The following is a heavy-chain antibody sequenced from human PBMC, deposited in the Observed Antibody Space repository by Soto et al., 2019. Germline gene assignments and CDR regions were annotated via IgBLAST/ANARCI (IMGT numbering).Heavy chain of an antibody. CDR1: GFTFSSYA. D-gene: IGHD2-21*01. J-gene: IGHJ5*02. CDR2: ISGSGGST. Sequence: EVQLLESGGGLVQPGGSLRLSCAASGFTFSSYAMSWVRQAPGKGLEWVSAISGSGGSTYYADSVKGRFTISRDNSKNTLYLQMNSLRAEDTAVYYCARTGRSRRLGDWFDPWGQGTLVTVSS. V-gene: IGHV3-23*01. CDR3: ARTGRSRRLGDWFDP.